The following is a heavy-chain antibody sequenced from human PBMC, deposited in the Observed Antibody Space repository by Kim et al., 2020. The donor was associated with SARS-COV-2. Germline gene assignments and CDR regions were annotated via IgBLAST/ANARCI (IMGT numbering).Heavy chain of an antibody. D-gene: IGHD5-12*01. Sequence: SLNSRVTISVDTSKNQFSLKLCSVTAADTAVYYCATRGYSGYGRLYYFDYWGQGTLVTVSS. V-gene: IGHV4-31*02. CDR3: ATRGYSGYGRLYYFDY. J-gene: IGHJ4*02.